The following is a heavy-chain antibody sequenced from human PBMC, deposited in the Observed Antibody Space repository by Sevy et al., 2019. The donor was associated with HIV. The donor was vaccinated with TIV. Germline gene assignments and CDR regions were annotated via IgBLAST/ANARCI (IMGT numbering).Heavy chain of an antibody. V-gene: IGHV3-23*01. CDR2: ISGSGGST. D-gene: IGHD3-10*01. CDR3: AKGSGKVYYYGSGSYPNYYYYYMDV. Sequence: GGSLRLSCAASGFTFSSYAMSWVRQAPGKGLEWVSAISGSGGSTYYADSVKGRFTISRDNSKNTLYLQMNSLRAEDTAVYYWAKGSGKVYYYGSGSYPNYYYYYMDVWGKGTTVTVSS. J-gene: IGHJ6*03. CDR1: GFTFSSYA.